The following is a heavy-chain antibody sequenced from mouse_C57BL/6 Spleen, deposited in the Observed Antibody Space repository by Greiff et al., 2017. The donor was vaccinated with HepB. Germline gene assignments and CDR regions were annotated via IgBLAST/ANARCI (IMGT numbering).Heavy chain of an antibody. CDR3: ARQDYGNYDGFAY. Sequence: DVKLQESGAELVKPGASVKLSCTASGFNIKDYYMHWVKQRTEQGLEWIGRIDPEDGETKYATKFQGKATITADTSSNTAYLQLSSLTSEDTAVYYCARQDYGNYDGFAYWGQGTLVTVSA. CDR1: GFNIKDYY. CDR2: IDPEDGET. D-gene: IGHD2-1*01. V-gene: IGHV14-2*01. J-gene: IGHJ3*01.